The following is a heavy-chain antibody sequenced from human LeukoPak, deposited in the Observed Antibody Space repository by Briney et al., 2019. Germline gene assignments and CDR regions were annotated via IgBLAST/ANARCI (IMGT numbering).Heavy chain of an antibody. V-gene: IGHV4-30-4*01. Sequence: SQTLSLTCTVSGGSISSGDYYWSWIRQPPGKGLEWIGYIYYSGSTYYNPSLKSRVTISVDTSKNQFSLKLSSVTAADTAVYYCARGRITGTAFDYWGQGTLVTVPS. J-gene: IGHJ4*02. CDR2: IYYSGST. CDR1: GGSISSGDYY. CDR3: ARGRITGTAFDY. D-gene: IGHD1-7*01.